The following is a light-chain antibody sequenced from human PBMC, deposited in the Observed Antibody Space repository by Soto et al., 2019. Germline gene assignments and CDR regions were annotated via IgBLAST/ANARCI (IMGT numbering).Light chain of an antibody. CDR1: QSINSW. V-gene: IGKV1-5*01. J-gene: IGKJ1*01. CDR2: DAS. Sequence: DIQMTQSPSTLSASVGDRVTITCRASQSINSWLAWYQQKPGKAPKLLIYDASSLESGVPSRFSGSRSGTEFTLTISSLQPEDFGTYYCQHYNSYGTFGQGTKVDIK. CDR3: QHYNSYGT.